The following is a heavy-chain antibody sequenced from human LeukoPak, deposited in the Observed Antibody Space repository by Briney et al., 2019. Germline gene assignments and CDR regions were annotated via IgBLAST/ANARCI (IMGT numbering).Heavy chain of an antibody. CDR1: GDSISTDDYY. J-gene: IGHJ4*02. D-gene: IGHD6-19*01. CDR3: ARSSSGCFGL. Sequence: SETLSLTCTVSGDSISTDDYYWSWIRQPAGKGLEWIGRFSASGNGNYNPSLKSRLTMSVDTPKNQFSLQLNSVTPEDTAVYYCARSSSGCFGLWGQGTLVTVSS. V-gene: IGHV4-61*02. CDR2: FSASGNG.